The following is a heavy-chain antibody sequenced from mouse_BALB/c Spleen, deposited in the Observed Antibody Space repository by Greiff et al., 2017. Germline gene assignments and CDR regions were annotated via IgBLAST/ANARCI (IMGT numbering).Heavy chain of an antibody. CDR1: GYTFTSYT. Sequence: QVQLQQSAAELARPGASVKMSCKASGYTFTSYTMHWVKQRPGQGLEWIGYINPSSGYTEYNQKFKDKTTLTADKSSSTAYMQLSSLTSEDSAVYYCARRDRYDEAWFAYWGQGTLVTVSA. CDR3: ARRDRYDEAWFAY. D-gene: IGHD2-14*01. V-gene: IGHV1-4*02. CDR2: INPSSGYT. J-gene: IGHJ3*01.